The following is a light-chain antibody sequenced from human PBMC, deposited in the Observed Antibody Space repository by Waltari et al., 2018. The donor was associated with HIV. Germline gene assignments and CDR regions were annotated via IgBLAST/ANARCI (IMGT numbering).Light chain of an antibody. J-gene: IGKJ5*01. CDR1: RGINRR. CDR2: DAS. V-gene: IGKV1-12*01. Sequence: DIQMAQSPSAVSASVGDRVAITCRASRGINRRLAWYQHKPGRAPKLLIYDASRLDSGVPFRFNGSVSGSEFTLTITDLQPEDFATYYCQQAFSFPLTFGQGTRLEIK. CDR3: QQAFSFPLT.